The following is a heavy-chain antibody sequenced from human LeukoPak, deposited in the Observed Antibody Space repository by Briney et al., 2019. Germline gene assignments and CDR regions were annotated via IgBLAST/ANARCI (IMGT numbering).Heavy chain of an antibody. Sequence: GGSLRLSCAASGFTFSSSAMSWVRQAPGKGLEWVSAISGNGGSTYYADSVKGRFTISRDNSENTLYLQMNSLRAEDTAVYFCASQKENFYDSSGNNWGQGTLVTVSS. CDR2: ISGNGGST. CDR1: GFTFSSSA. CDR3: ASQKENFYDSSGNN. J-gene: IGHJ4*02. D-gene: IGHD3-22*01. V-gene: IGHV3-23*01.